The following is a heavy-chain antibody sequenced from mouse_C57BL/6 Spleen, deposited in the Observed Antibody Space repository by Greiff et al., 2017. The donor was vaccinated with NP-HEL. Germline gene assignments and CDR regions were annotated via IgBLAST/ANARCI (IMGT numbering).Heavy chain of an antibody. J-gene: IGHJ4*01. CDR2: IYPGSGNT. Sequence: QVQLQQSGAELVRPGASVKLSCKASGYTFTDYYINWVKQRPGQGLEWIARIYPGSGNTYYNEKFKGKATLTAEKSSSTDYMQLSSLTSEDSAVYVCARERYDYDLFYAMDYWGQGTSVTVSS. V-gene: IGHV1-76*01. CDR1: GYTFTDYY. D-gene: IGHD2-4*01. CDR3: ARERYDYDLFYAMDY.